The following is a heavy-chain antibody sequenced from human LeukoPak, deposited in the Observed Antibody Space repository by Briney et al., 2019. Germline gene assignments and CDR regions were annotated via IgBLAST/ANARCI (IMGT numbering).Heavy chain of an antibody. V-gene: IGHV5-51*01. CDR3: ARQPYCGGDCYFYDN. D-gene: IGHD2-21*02. Sequence: GESLKISCKGSGYSINNYWIAWVRQMPGKGLEWMGIIYPADSDIRYSPSFQGQVTISADKSISTAYLQWSSLKASDTAMYYCARQPYCGGDCYFYDNWGQGTLVTVSS. J-gene: IGHJ4*02. CDR1: GYSINNYW. CDR2: IYPADSDI.